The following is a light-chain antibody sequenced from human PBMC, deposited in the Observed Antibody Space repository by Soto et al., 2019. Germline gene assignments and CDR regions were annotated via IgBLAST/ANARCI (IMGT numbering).Light chain of an antibody. J-gene: IGLJ2*01. CDR1: SSDVGGYNY. CDR3: SSYVGNRTVV. Sequence: QSALTQPASVSGSPGQSITISCTGTSSDVGGYNYVSWYQQHPGKAPKLMIYEVSNRPSGVSNRFSGSKSGNTASLTISGLQAEDEADYYCSSYVGNRTVVFGGGTKVTVL. CDR2: EVS. V-gene: IGLV2-14*01.